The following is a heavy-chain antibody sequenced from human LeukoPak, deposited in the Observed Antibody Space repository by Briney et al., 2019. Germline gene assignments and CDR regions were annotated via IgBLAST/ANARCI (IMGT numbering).Heavy chain of an antibody. CDR3: ARLGYCSSTSCYGRGWFDP. CDR1: GYTFTGYY. Sequence: ASVKVSCKASGYTFTGYYIHWLRQAPGQGLEWMGWINPNSGGTDYAQKFQGRVTMTRDTSISTVYMDLSRLRSDDTAKYYCARLGYCSSTSCYGRGWFDPWGQGTLVTVSS. CDR2: INPNSGGT. D-gene: IGHD2-2*01. J-gene: IGHJ5*02. V-gene: IGHV1-2*02.